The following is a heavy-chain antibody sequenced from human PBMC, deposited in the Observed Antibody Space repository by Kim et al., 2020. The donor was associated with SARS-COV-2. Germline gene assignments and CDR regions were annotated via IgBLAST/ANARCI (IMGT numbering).Heavy chain of an antibody. D-gene: IGHD1-26*01. CDR1: GYTFTNYK. J-gene: IGHJ4*02. CDR2: LTPIDGAT. CDR3: ARDTTKWSFDY. V-gene: IGHV1-46*01. Sequence: ASVKVYCKASGYTFTNYKVHWVRQAPGQGLEWMGILTPIDGATTYAQKFQGRVTLTRDTSTSTVYMELSSLGSGDTAVYYCARDTTKWSFDYWGQGTLVTVSS.